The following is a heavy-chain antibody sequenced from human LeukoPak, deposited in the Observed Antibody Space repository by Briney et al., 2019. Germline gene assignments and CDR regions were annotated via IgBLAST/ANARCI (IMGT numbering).Heavy chain of an antibody. CDR3: ASDLRYFDWLFIDY. V-gene: IGHV3-48*04. D-gene: IGHD3-9*01. Sequence: TGGSLRLSCAASGFTFSTSWMHWVRQAPGKGLEWVSYISSSSSTIYYADSVKGRFTISRDNAKNSLYLQMNSLRAEDTAVYYCASDLRYFDWLFIDYWGQGTLVTVSS. J-gene: IGHJ4*02. CDR2: ISSSSSTI. CDR1: GFTFSTSW.